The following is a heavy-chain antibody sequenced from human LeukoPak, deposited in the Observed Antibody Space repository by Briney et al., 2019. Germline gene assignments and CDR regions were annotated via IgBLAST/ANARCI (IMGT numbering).Heavy chain of an antibody. D-gene: IGHD4-17*01. CDR2: INHSGST. Sequence: SETLSLTRAVYGGSFSGYYWSWIRQPPGKGLEWIGEINHSGSTNYNPSLKSRVTISVDTSKNQFSLKLSSVTAADTAVYYCATTYGDYPYNWFDPWGQGTLVTVSP. V-gene: IGHV4-34*01. CDR1: GGSFSGYY. J-gene: IGHJ5*02. CDR3: ATTYGDYPYNWFDP.